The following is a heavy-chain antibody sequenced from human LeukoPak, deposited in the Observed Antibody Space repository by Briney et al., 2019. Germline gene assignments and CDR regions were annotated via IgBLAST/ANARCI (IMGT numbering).Heavy chain of an antibody. D-gene: IGHD1-26*01. Sequence: GASVKVSCKASGYTFTSYAMHWVRQAPGQRLEWMGWINAGNGNTKYSQKFQGRVTITRNTSASTAYMELSSLRSEDTAVYYCARTIVGATNWFDPWGQGTLVTVSS. CDR1: GYTFTSYA. V-gene: IGHV1-3*01. CDR2: INAGNGNT. CDR3: ARTIVGATNWFDP. J-gene: IGHJ5*02.